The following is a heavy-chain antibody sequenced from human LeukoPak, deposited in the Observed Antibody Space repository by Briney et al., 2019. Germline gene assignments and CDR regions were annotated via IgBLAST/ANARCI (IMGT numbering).Heavy chain of an antibody. CDR2: ISSSSSTI. J-gene: IGHJ6*03. Sequence: GGSLRLSCAASGFTFSSYSMNWVRQAPGKGLEWVSYISSSSSTIYYADSVKGRFTISRDNAKNSLYLQMNSLRAEDTAVYYCARDVDYYDSSGYYGYQSPPYMDVWGKGTTVTISS. CDR1: GFTFSSYS. D-gene: IGHD3-22*01. CDR3: ARDVDYYDSSGYYGYQSPPYMDV. V-gene: IGHV3-48*04.